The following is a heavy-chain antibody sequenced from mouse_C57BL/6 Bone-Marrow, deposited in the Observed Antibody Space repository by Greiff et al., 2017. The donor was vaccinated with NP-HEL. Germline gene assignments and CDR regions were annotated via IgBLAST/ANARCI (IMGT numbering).Heavy chain of an antibody. Sequence: VQLQQSGPELVKPGASVKISCKASGYTFTDYYMNWVKQSHGKSLEWIGDINPNNGGTSYNQKFKGKATLTVDKSSSTAYMELRSLTSEDSAVYYCAMDYYGSSLDYAMDYWGQGTSVTVSS. CDR1: GYTFTDYY. CDR2: INPNNGGT. V-gene: IGHV1-26*01. J-gene: IGHJ4*01. D-gene: IGHD1-1*01. CDR3: AMDYYGSSLDYAMDY.